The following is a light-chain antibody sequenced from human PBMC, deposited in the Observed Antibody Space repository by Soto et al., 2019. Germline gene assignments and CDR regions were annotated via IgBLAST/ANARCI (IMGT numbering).Light chain of an antibody. J-gene: IGKJ1*01. CDR3: QQYGSSGT. V-gene: IGKV3-20*01. CDR1: QSVSSSY. CDR2: GAS. Sequence: EIVMTQSPDTLFVSLWERATLSCRASQSVSSSYLAWYQQKPGQAPRLLIYGASSGATGIPDRFSGSGSGTDFTLTISRLEPEDFAVYYCQQYGSSGTFGQGTKVDIK.